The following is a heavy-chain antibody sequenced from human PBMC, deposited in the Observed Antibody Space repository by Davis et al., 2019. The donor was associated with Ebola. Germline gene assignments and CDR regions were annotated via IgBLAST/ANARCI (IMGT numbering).Heavy chain of an antibody. V-gene: IGHV3-21*01. CDR3: ARGGGYYRRYYYYGMDV. D-gene: IGHD3-3*01. CDR1: GFTFSSYS. Sequence: GESLKISCAASGFTFSSYSMNWVRQAPGKGLEWVSSISSSSSYIYYADSVKGRFTISRDNAKNSLYLQMNSLRAEDTAVYYCARGGGYYRRYYYYGMDVWGQGTTVTVSS. J-gene: IGHJ6*02. CDR2: ISSSSSYI.